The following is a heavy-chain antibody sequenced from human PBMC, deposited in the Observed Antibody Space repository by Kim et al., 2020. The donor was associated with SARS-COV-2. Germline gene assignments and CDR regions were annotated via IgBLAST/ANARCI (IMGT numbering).Heavy chain of an antibody. D-gene: IGHD3-3*01. Sequence: SRVTISVDTSKNQFSLKLSSVTAADTAVYYCARLFLGYYDFWSDYGTNDYWGQGTLVTVSS. J-gene: IGHJ4*02. CDR3: ARLFLGYYDFWSDYGTNDY. V-gene: IGHV4-39*01.